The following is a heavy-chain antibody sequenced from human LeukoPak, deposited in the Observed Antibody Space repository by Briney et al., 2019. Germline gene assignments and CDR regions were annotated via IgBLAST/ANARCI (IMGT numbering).Heavy chain of an antibody. V-gene: IGHV3-48*03. D-gene: IGHD5-12*01. Sequence: GGSLRLSCAASGFTFSSYEMNWVRQAPGKGLEWVSYISSIGSTIYYADSVKGRFTISRDNAKNSLYLQMNSLRAEDTAVYYCATMQGYSGYDSLTTFNWFDPWGQGTLVTVSS. CDR2: ISSIGSTI. CDR3: ATMQGYSGYDSLTTFNWFDP. J-gene: IGHJ5*02. CDR1: GFTFSSYE.